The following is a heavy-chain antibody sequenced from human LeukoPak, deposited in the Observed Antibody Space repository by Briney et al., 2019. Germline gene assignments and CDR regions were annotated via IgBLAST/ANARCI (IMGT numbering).Heavy chain of an antibody. Sequence: PGGSLRLSCAASGFTFSDYYMSWIRQAPGKGLEWVSYISSSGSTIYYADSVKGQFTISRDNAKNSLYLQMNSLRAEDTAVYYCARLGYSSSSFWFDPWGQGTLVTVSS. J-gene: IGHJ5*02. V-gene: IGHV3-11*01. CDR3: ARLGYSSSSFWFDP. D-gene: IGHD6-6*01. CDR2: ISSSGSTI. CDR1: GFTFSDYY.